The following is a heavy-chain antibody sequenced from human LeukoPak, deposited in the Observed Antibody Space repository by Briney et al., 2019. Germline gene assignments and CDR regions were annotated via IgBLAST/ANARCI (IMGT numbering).Heavy chain of an antibody. V-gene: IGHV3-21*01. CDR3: ARDPPGTGHYFDY. D-gene: IGHD1-1*01. CDR1: GFTFSSYS. CDR2: ISSSSSYI. Sequence: PGGSLRLSCAASGFTFSSYSMNWVRQAPGKWLEWVSSISSSSSYIYYADSVKGRFTISRDNAKNSLYLQMNCLRAEDTAVYYCARDPPGTGHYFDYWGQGTLVTVSS. J-gene: IGHJ4*02.